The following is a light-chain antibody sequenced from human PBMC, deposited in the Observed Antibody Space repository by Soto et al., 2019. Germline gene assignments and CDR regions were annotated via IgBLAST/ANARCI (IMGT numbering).Light chain of an antibody. Sequence: QAVVTQPPSVSAAPGQKVTISCSGSSSNIGNNYVSWFQQLPGTAPKLLIYENNKRPSGIPDRFSGSKSGTSATLGITGLQTGDEADYYCGTWDSSLSAGFFGGGTKVTVL. CDR2: ENN. J-gene: IGLJ2*01. CDR3: GTWDSSLSAGF. CDR1: SSNIGNNY. V-gene: IGLV1-51*02.